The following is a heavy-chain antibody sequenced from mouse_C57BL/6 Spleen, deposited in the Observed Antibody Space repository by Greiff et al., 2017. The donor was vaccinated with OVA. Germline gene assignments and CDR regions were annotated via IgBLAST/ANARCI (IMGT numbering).Heavy chain of an antibody. J-gene: IGHJ4*01. CDR1: GFSLTSYG. Sequence: VKLMESGPGLVAPSQSLSITCTVSGFSLTSYGVHWVRQPPGKGLEWLVVIWSDGSTTYNSALKSRLSISKDNSKSQVFLKMNSLQTDDTAMYYCARHGPYFECSMDYWGQGTSVTVSS. CDR3: ARHGPYFECSMDY. CDR2: IWSDGST. D-gene: IGHD2-10*01. V-gene: IGHV2-6-1*01.